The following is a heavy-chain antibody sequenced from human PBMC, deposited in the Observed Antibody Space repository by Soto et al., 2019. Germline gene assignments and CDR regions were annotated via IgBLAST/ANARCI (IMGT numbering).Heavy chain of an antibody. Sequence: GGSLRLSCAASGFTFSSYAMSWVRQAPGKGLEWVSAISGSGGSTYYADSVKGRYTISRDNSRNTMYLQMNSLRAEDTAVYYCAKVQYGGDDLGYGMDVWGQGTTVTVSS. D-gene: IGHD5-12*01. CDR3: AKVQYGGDDLGYGMDV. CDR1: GFTFSSYA. J-gene: IGHJ6*02. V-gene: IGHV3-23*01. CDR2: ISGSGGST.